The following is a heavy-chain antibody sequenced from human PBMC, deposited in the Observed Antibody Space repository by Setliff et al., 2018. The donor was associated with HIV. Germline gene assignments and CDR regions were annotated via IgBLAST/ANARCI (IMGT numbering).Heavy chain of an antibody. CDR3: ASRVYYYDSSGYLREEGFDP. Sequence: PSETLSLTCSVSGASISSYYWSWIRQPPGKGLEWIGYISPTGNTNYNPSLKSRVTISVDTSKNQFSLKLSSVTAADAAVYYCASRVYYYDSSGYLREEGFDPWGQGTLVTVSS. CDR1: GASISSYY. CDR2: ISPTGNT. D-gene: IGHD3-22*01. J-gene: IGHJ5*02. V-gene: IGHV4-4*08.